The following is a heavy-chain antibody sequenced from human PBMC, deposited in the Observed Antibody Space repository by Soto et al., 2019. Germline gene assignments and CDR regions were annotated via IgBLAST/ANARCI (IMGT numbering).Heavy chain of an antibody. Sequence: GGSLRLSCAASGFTFSSYEMNWVRQAPGKGLEWVSFISTSGDTIYYADSVKGRFTISRDKAKNSVYLQMTSLRAEDTAVYYCARDRKDYYENNQNYHYYGMDVWGQGTTVTVSS. D-gene: IGHD3-16*01. CDR2: ISTSGDTI. CDR1: GFTFSSYE. CDR3: ARDRKDYYENNQNYHYYGMDV. V-gene: IGHV3-48*03. J-gene: IGHJ6*02.